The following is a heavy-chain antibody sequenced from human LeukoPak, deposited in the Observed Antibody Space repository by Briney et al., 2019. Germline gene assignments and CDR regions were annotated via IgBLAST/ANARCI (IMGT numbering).Heavy chain of an antibody. Sequence: GGSLRLSCAASGFIFSIYWMSWVRQAPGTGLEWVANIKYDGTEKYYVDSVKGRFTISRDNAKNSLYLQMNTLRAEDTAVYFCVGDPGDYWGQGTLVTVSS. CDR3: VGDPGDY. V-gene: IGHV3-7*01. J-gene: IGHJ4*02. CDR2: IKYDGTEK. CDR1: GFIFSIYW.